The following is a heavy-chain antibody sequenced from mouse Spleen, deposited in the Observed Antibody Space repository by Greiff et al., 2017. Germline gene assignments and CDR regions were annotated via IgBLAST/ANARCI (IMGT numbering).Heavy chain of an antibody. CDR2: INYDGSST. J-gene: IGHJ1*03. CDR3: AREVSHYYGSSYWYFDV. Sequence: EVKLVESEGGLVQPGSSMKLSCTASGFTFSDYYMAWVRQVPEKGLEWVANINYDGSSTYYLDSLKSRFIISRDNAKNILYLQMSSLKSEDTATYYCAREVSHYYGSSYWYFDVWGTGTTVTVSS. D-gene: IGHD1-1*01. V-gene: IGHV5-16*01. CDR1: GFTFSDYY.